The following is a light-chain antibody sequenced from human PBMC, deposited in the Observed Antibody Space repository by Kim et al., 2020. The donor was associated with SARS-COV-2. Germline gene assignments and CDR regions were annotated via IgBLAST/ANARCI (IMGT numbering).Light chain of an antibody. CDR2: DVS. Sequence: QSALTQPRSVSGSPGQSVTISCTGTSSDVGGYNYVSWYQQHPGKVPKVMIYDVSERPSGVPDRFSGSKSGNTASLTISGLQAEDEADYYCCSYAGSYNWVFGGGTQLTVL. V-gene: IGLV2-11*01. CDR3: CSYAGSYNWV. J-gene: IGLJ3*02. CDR1: SSDVGGYNY.